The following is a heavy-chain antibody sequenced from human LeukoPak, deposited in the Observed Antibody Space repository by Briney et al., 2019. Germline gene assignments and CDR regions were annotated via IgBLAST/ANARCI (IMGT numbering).Heavy chain of an antibody. CDR3: ARAGGITIFGVVIDLDY. V-gene: IGHV1-2*02. D-gene: IGHD3-3*01. J-gene: IGHJ4*02. CDR2: INPNSGGT. Sequence: ASVTVSCKASGYTFTGYYMHWVRQAPGQGLEWVGWINPNSGGTNYAQKFQGRVTMTRDTSISTAYMELSRLRSDDTAVYYCARAGGITIFGVVIDLDYWGQGTLVTVSS. CDR1: GYTFTGYY.